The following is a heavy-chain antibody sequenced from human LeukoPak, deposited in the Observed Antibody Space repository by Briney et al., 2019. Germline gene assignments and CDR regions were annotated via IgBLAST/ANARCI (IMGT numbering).Heavy chain of an antibody. CDR1: GSSFSGYY. CDR2: INHSVST. CDR3: ARAYYYGSVT. J-gene: IGHJ1*01. D-gene: IGHD3-10*01. V-gene: IGHV4-34*01. Sequence: SETLSLTCAVYGSSFSGYYWSWIRQPPGKGLEWTGEINHSVSTNYTPTLKRRVTTSVDTSKNKFSLKPRSGTAAGTSVYSCARAYYYGSVTWGQGTLVTVSS.